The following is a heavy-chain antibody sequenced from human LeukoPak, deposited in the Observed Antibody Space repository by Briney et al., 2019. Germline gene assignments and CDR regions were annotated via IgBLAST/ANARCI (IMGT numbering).Heavy chain of an antibody. D-gene: IGHD6-19*01. V-gene: IGHV3-30*18. CDR3: AKDLRRGVEAVAGTGFDY. CDR1: GFTFSSYG. Sequence: GRSLRLSCAASGFTFSSYGMHWVRQAPGKGLEWVAVITYDGSNKYYADSVKGRFTISRDNSKNTLYLQMNSLRAEDTAVCYCAKDLRRGVEAVAGTGFDYWGQGTLVTVSS. J-gene: IGHJ4*02. CDR2: ITYDGSNK.